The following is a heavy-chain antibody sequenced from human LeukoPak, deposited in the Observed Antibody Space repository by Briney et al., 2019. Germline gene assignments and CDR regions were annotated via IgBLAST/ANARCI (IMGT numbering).Heavy chain of an antibody. V-gene: IGHV3-15*01. CDR2: IKSKTDGGTT. CDR1: GFTFSNAW. CDR3: TTDNWNDELDY. D-gene: IGHD1-20*01. J-gene: IGHJ4*02. Sequence: PGGSLRLSCAASGFTFSNAWTSWVRQAPGKGLEWVGRIKSKTDGGTTDYAAPVKGRFTISRDDSKNTLYLQMNSLKNEDTAVYYCTTDNWNDELDYWGQGTLVTVSS.